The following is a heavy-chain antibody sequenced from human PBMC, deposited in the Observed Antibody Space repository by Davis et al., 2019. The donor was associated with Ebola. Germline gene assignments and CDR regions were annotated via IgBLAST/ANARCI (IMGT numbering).Heavy chain of an antibody. J-gene: IGHJ6*04. CDR3: ARGVHGDYYYGMDV. CDR2: IIPIFGTA. CDR1: GYTFTSYG. V-gene: IGHV1-69*13. D-gene: IGHD4-17*01. Sequence: SVKVSCKTSGYTFTSYGISWVRQAPGQGLEWMGGIIPIFGTANYAQKFQGRVTITADESTSTAYMELSSLRSEDTAVYYCARGVHGDYYYGMDVWGKGTTVTVSS.